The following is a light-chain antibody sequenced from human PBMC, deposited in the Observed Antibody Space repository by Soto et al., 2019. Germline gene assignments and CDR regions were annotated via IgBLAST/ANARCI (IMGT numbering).Light chain of an antibody. Sequence: DIPMTQSPSTLSASVGDRVTITCRASQSISSWLAWYQQKPGKAPKLLIYKTSSLESGVPSRFSGSGSGTEFTLTIGSLQPDDFATYYCQQYSSYPWTFGQGTKVEIK. V-gene: IGKV1-5*03. J-gene: IGKJ1*01. CDR1: QSISSW. CDR2: KTS. CDR3: QQYSSYPWT.